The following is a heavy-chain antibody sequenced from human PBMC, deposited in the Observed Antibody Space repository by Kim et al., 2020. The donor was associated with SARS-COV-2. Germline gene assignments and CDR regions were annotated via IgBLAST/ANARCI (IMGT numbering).Heavy chain of an antibody. V-gene: IGHV3-20*04. D-gene: IGHD3-10*01. CDR3: VRGYVGGPFDL. CDR1: GFTFDDYG. J-gene: IGHJ4*02. CDR2: INRNSGST. Sequence: GGSLRLSCPASGFTFDDYGMSWVRQVPGKGLEWVSGINRNSGSTGYADSVKGRFIISRDNAKKSLYLQMNTLRGDDTALYYCVRGYVGGPFDLWGQGTRVTVSS.